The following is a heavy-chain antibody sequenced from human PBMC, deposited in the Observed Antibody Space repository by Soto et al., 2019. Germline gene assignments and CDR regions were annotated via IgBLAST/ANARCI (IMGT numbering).Heavy chain of an antibody. CDR1: GFTFSGYW. D-gene: IGHD4-4*01. Sequence: GGSLRLSCEASGFTFSGYWMSWVRQAPGKGLGWVADIKHDGSVQYYVDSVKGRFTISRDNTKKLLYLQMNGLRAEDTALYYCARATYSNAWYRFDLWGQGTLVTVS. V-gene: IGHV3-7*03. CDR3: ARATYSNAWYRFDL. J-gene: IGHJ4*02. CDR2: IKHDGSVQ.